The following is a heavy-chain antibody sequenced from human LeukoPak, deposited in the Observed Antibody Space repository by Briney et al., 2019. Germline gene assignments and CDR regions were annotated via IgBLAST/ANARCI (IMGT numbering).Heavy chain of an antibody. D-gene: IGHD3-10*01. V-gene: IGHV1-24*01. CDR3: AAVWFGELKFDY. CDR2: FDPEDGET. Sequence: VASVKVSCKVSGYTLTELSMHWVRQAPGKGLEWMGGFDPEDGETIYAQKFQGRVTMTEDTSTDTAYMELSSLRSEDTAVYYCAAVWFGELKFDYWGQGTLVTVFS. J-gene: IGHJ4*02. CDR1: GYTLTELS.